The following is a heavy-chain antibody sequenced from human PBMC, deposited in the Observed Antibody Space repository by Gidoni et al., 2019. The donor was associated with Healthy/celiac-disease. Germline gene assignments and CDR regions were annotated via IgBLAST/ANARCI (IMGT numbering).Heavy chain of an antibody. D-gene: IGHD3-3*01. CDR2: ISYDGSNK. Sequence: VQLVESGGGVVQPGRSLRLPCAASGFTFRSYAMHWVRQAPGKGLEWVAVISYDGSNKYYADSVKGRFTISRDNSKNTLYLQMNSLRAEDTAVYYCARGPNRRTIFGVATDYWGQGTLVTVSS. CDR3: ARGPNRRTIFGVATDY. J-gene: IGHJ4*02. CDR1: GFTFRSYA. V-gene: IGHV3-30*04.